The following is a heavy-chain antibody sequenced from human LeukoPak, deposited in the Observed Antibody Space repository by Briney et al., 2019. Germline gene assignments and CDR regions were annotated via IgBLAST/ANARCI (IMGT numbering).Heavy chain of an antibody. D-gene: IGHD3-10*01. Sequence: PGASLQISCKGSGSIFTNYWIAWVRQLPRQGLEWMAIIYPGDSDARYSPSFQGQVTISVDKSISTTYLRWSSLKASDTAMYYCARRGWGFGEPKRDHDTFDIWGQGTMVTVSS. J-gene: IGHJ3*02. CDR2: IYPGDSDA. V-gene: IGHV5-51*01. CDR3: ARRGWGFGEPKRDHDTFDI. CDR1: GSIFTNYW.